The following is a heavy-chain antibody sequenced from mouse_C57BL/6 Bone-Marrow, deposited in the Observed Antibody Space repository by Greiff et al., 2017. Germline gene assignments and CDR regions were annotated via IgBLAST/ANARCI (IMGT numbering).Heavy chain of an antibody. V-gene: IGHV1-50*01. CDR3: ARDLGPIYYYGYYYAMDY. Sequence: VQLQQPGAELVKPGASVKLSCKASGYTFTSYWMQWVKQRPGQGLEWIGEIDPSDSYTNYNQKFKGKATLTVDTSSSTAYMQLSSLTSEDSAVYYCARDLGPIYYYGYYYAMDYWGQGTSVTVSS. D-gene: IGHD1-1*01. CDR2: IDPSDSYT. J-gene: IGHJ4*01. CDR1: GYTFTSYW.